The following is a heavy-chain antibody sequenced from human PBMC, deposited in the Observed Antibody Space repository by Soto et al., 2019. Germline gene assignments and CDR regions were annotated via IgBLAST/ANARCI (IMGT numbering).Heavy chain of an antibody. V-gene: IGHV3-72*01. J-gene: IGHJ4*02. CDR2: TRTKANSYTT. Sequence: GGSLRLSCAASGFTFSDHYMDWVRQAPGKGLEWVGRTRTKANSYTTEYAASVKGRFTITRDDSKNSLYLQMNSPKTEDTALYYCVSVSGSYYYDYWGQGTLVTVSS. CDR1: GFTFSDHY. CDR3: VSVSGSYYYDY. D-gene: IGHD3-10*01.